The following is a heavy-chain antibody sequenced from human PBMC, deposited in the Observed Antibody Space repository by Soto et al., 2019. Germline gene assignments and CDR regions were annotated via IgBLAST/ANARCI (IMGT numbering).Heavy chain of an antibody. CDR2: INPSGGST. CDR1: GYTFTSYY. Sequence: GASVKVSCKASGYTFTSYYMHWVRQAPGQGLEWMGIINPSGGSTSYAQKFQGRVTMTRDTSISTAYMELSRLTSDDTAVYYCARDLELRVCDYWGQGTLVTVSS. V-gene: IGHV1-46*01. D-gene: IGHD1-7*01. J-gene: IGHJ4*02. CDR3: ARDLELRVCDY.